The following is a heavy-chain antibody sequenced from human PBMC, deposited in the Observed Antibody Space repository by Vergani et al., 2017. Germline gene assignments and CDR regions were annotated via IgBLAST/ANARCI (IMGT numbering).Heavy chain of an antibody. CDR1: GGTFSSYA. CDR3: ARSQDMVRSGAGI. D-gene: IGHD4/OR15-4a*01. CDR2: INPSGGST. J-gene: IGHJ3*02. V-gene: IGHV1-46*01. Sequence: QVQLVQSGAEVKKPGSSVKVSCKASGGTFSSYAISWVRQAPGQGLEWMGIINPSGGSTSYAQKFQGRVTMTRDTSTSTVYMELSSLRSEDTAVYYCARSQDMVRSGAGIWGQGTMVTVSS.